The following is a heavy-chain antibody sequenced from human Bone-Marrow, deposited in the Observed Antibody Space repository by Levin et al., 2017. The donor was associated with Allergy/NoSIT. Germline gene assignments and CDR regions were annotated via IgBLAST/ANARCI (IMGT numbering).Heavy chain of an antibody. V-gene: IGHV4-31*03. Sequence: ASETLSLICTVSGASISSGSYYWSWIRQHPGKGLEWIGYVYYSGHTLYNPSLNSRVTISIDTSTNQFSLKLTSVTAADTAGYYCARSEGYARAWVSGTTWYFDLWGRGTLVSVSS. CDR2: VYYSGHT. D-gene: IGHD2-2*01. CDR3: ARSEGYARAWVSGTTWYFDL. J-gene: IGHJ2*01. CDR1: GASISSGSYY.